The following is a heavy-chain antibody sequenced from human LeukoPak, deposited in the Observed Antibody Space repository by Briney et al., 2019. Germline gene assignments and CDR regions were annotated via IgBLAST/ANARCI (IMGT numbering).Heavy chain of an antibody. CDR2: INPNSGGT. D-gene: IGHD6-13*01. J-gene: IGHJ6*03. CDR3: ARDKQQLVPRPYYYYYYMDV. CDR1: GYTFTGYY. V-gene: IGHV1-2*02. Sequence: ASVKVSCKASGYTFTGYYMHWVRQAPGQGLEWMGWINPNSGGTNYAQKFQGRVTMTRDTSISTAYMELSRLRSDDTAVYYCARDKQQLVPRPYYYYYYMDVWGKGTTVTVSS.